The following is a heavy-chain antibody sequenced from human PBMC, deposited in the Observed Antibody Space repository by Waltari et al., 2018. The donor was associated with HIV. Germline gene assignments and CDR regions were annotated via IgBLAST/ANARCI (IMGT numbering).Heavy chain of an antibody. CDR1: GYTFTGYY. CDR3: ARDRARTTDYYYYGMDV. CDR2: INPNSGGT. Sequence: QVQLVQSGAEVKKPGASVKVYCKASGYTFTGYYMHWFRQAPGQGLEWMGWINPNSGGTNYAQKCQGRGTMTRDASISTAYMELSRLRSDDTAVDYCARDRARTTDYYYYGMDVWGQGTTVTVSS. D-gene: IGHD1-7*01. J-gene: IGHJ6*02. V-gene: IGHV1-2*02.